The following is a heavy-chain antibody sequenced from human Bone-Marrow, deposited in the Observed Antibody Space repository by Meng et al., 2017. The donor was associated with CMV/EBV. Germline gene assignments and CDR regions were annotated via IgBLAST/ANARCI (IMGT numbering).Heavy chain of an antibody. CDR1: GYTFTSYG. CDR3: AREVTGCSSTSCYYIIGMDV. D-gene: IGHD2-2*01. Sequence: ASVKVSCKASGYTFTSYGISWVRQAPGQGLEWMGWINPNSGGTNYAQKFQGRVTMTRDTAISTAYMELSRLRSDDTAVYYCAREVTGCSSTSCYYIIGMDVWGQGTTVTVSS. CDR2: INPNSGGT. V-gene: IGHV1-2*02. J-gene: IGHJ6*02.